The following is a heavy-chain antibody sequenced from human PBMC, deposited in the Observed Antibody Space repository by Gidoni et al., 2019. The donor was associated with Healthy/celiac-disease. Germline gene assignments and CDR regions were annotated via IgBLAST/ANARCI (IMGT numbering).Heavy chain of an antibody. CDR3: ARIRFGELLADY. CDR2: ISYDGSNK. CDR1: GFTFSSYA. V-gene: IGHV3-30-3*01. Sequence: QVQLVESGGGVVQPGRSLRLSCAASGFTFSSYAMHWVRQAPGKGLEWVAVISYDGSNKNYADSVKGRFTSSRDNSKNTLYRQMNSLRAEDTAVYYCARIRFGELLADYWGQGTLVTVSS. D-gene: IGHD3-10*01. J-gene: IGHJ4*02.